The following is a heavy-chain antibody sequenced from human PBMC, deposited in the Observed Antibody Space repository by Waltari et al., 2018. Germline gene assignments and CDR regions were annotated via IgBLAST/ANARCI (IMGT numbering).Heavy chain of an antibody. CDR2: IYYDGST. CDR3: AAENPTRSYDLDA. V-gene: IGHV4-39*01. CDR1: GDSISSSGFY. D-gene: IGHD3-16*01. J-gene: IGHJ5*02. Sequence: QPQLQESGPGLVKPSETLSLTCNVSGDSISSSGFYWVWIRQSPGKGLEWIGSIYYDGSTYYSPSLRSRVTISADTPKNQFSLKLTSVTAADTAVYYCAAENPTRSYDLDAWGQGILVTASS.